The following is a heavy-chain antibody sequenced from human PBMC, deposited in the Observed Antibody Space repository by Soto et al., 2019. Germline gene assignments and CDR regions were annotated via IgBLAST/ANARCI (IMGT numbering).Heavy chain of an antibody. CDR1: GGSISSYY. CDR3: ARGRRTYCSSTSCYLDWFDP. Sequence: SETLSLTCTVSGGSISSYYWSWIRQPPGKGLEWIGEINHSGSTNYNPSLKSRVTISVDTSKNQFSLKLSSVTAADTAVYYCARGRRTYCSSTSCYLDWFDPWGQGTLVTVSS. D-gene: IGHD2-2*01. CDR2: INHSGST. V-gene: IGHV4-34*01. J-gene: IGHJ5*02.